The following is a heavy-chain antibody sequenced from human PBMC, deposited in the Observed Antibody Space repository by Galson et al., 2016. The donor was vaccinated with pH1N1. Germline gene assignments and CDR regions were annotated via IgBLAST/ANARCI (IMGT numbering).Heavy chain of an antibody. CDR1: GESFNDNY. Sequence: SETLSLTCAVSGESFNDNYWSWIRQPPGKGPEWIGAIHHSGNTNYNTSLESRVTISLDTPKSRFSLKLTSVTAADTAVYYCVRDGGHQTGQFDYWGQGTLVTVSS. CDR2: IHHSGNT. CDR3: VRDGGHQTGQFDY. D-gene: IGHD2-2*01. J-gene: IGHJ4*02. V-gene: IGHV4-34*01.